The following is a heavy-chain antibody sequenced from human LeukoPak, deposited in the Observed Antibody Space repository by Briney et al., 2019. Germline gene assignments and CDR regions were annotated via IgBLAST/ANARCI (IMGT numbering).Heavy chain of an antibody. D-gene: IGHD4-17*01. CDR2: IWYDGSNK. J-gene: IGHJ6*02. Sequence: GGSLRLSCAASGFTFSSYGMHWVRQAPGKGLEWVAVIWYDGSNKYYADSVKGRFTISRDNSENTLYLQMNSLRAEDTAVYYCARGDHGDRIYYYYGMDVWGQGTTVTVSS. CDR1: GFTFSSYG. CDR3: ARGDHGDRIYYYYGMDV. V-gene: IGHV3-33*01.